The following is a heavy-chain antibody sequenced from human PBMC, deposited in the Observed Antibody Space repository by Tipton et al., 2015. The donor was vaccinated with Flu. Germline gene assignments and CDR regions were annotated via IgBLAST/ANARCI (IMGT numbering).Heavy chain of an antibody. D-gene: IGHD3-3*01. J-gene: IGHJ6*03. CDR1: GDSISSYY. Sequence: GLVKPSETLSLTCTVSGDSISSYYWTWIRQPPGKGLEWIGHISSSGTTNYNPSLKSRVTTSVDTSKNHFSLKLASVTAADTAVYFCARARRFLEWQFYYYYMDVWGKGTTVTVSS. V-gene: IGHV4-59*01. CDR2: ISSSGTT. CDR3: ARARRFLEWQFYYYYMDV.